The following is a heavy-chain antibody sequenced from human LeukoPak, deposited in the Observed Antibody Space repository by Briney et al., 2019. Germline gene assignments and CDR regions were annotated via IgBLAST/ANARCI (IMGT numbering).Heavy chain of an antibody. J-gene: IGHJ4*02. V-gene: IGHV3-30-3*01. Sequence: GGSLRLSCAASGFTFSTYILHWLRQAPGKGLEWVAVISSDGSNKYYADSVKGRFTISRDNSKNTLYLQMNSLRAEDTAVYYCARDALKWGQGTLVTVSS. CDR1: GFTFSTYI. CDR3: ARDALK. CDR2: ISSDGSNK.